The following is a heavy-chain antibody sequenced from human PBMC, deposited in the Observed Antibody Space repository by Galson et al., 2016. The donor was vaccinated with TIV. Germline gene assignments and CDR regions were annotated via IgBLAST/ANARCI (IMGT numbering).Heavy chain of an antibody. Sequence: VKVSCKVSGNRLNELVIHWVRQAPGKGLEWMGGFDPEVAKTVYAQKLQDRVTMAADTSTNTAYMGLGSLRFEDTAVYYCATVAWFPGLSLDTWGQGTLVTVSS. CDR3: ATVAWFPGLSLDT. CDR1: GNRLNELV. CDR2: FDPEVAKT. V-gene: IGHV1-24*01. D-gene: IGHD2/OR15-2a*01. J-gene: IGHJ5*02.